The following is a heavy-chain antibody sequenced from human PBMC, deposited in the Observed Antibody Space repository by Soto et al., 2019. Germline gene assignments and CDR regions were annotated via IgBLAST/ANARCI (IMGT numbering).Heavy chain of an antibody. Sequence: GGSLRLSFAASGFTFSSYSMNWVRQAPGKGLEWVSYISSSSSTIYYADSVKGRFTISRDNAKNSLYLQMNSLRAEDTAVYYSARAPTPNYYGMDVWGQGTTVTVSS. CDR3: ARAPTPNYYGMDV. V-gene: IGHV3-48*01. CDR1: GFTFSSYS. CDR2: ISSSSSTI. J-gene: IGHJ6*02.